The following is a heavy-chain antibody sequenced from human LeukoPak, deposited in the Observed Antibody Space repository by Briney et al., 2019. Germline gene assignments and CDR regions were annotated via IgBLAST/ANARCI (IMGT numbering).Heavy chain of an antibody. V-gene: IGHV3-48*03. D-gene: IGHD2/OR15-2a*01. CDR2: ISGSGRTI. Sequence: PGGSLRLSCAASGFTFDAYEINWVRQAPGKGLEWVSYISGSGRTIYYADSVKGRFTISWDNAKNSVYLQMNRLRAEDTAVYYCASGVYGRFDSWGQGTLVTVSS. J-gene: IGHJ5*01. CDR1: GFTFDAYE. CDR3: ASGVYGRFDS.